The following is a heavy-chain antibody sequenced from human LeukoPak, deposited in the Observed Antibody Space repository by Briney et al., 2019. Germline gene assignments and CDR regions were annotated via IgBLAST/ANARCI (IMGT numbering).Heavy chain of an antibody. CDR2: INPNSGDT. Sequence: ASVKVSCKASGYSFTGYYMHWVRRAPGQGLEWMGWINPNSGDTNYAQKFQGRVTMTRDTSISTAYMELSSLRSDDTAVYYCARDLAAAGRLYYFDYWGQGTLVTVSS. J-gene: IGHJ4*02. D-gene: IGHD6-13*01. CDR3: ARDLAAAGRLYYFDY. V-gene: IGHV1-2*02. CDR1: GYSFTGYY.